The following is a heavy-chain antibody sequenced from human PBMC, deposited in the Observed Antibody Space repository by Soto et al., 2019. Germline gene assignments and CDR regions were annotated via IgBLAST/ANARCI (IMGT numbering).Heavy chain of an antibody. CDR1: GGSFSGYY. D-gene: IGHD2-15*01. J-gene: IGHJ4*02. Sequence: QVQLQQWGAGLLKPSETLSLTCAVYGGSFSGYYWSWIRQPPGKGLAWIGEINHSGSTNYNPSLKSRVTISVDTSKNQFSLKLSSVTAADTAVYYCARGYCSGGSCYDSWGQGTLVTVSS. V-gene: IGHV4-34*01. CDR3: ARGYCSGGSCYDS. CDR2: INHSGST.